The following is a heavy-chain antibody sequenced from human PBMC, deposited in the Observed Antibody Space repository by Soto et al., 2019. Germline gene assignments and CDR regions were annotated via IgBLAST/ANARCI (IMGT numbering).Heavy chain of an antibody. Sequence: TSETLSLTCTASGGSISSYYWSWIRQPPGKGLEWIGYIYYSGSTNYNPSLKSRVTISVDTSKNQFSLKLSSVTAADTAVYYCARHRYSYGVYYFDYWGQGTLVTVSS. D-gene: IGHD5-18*01. CDR3: ARHRYSYGVYYFDY. CDR1: GGSISSYY. J-gene: IGHJ4*02. V-gene: IGHV4-59*08. CDR2: IYYSGST.